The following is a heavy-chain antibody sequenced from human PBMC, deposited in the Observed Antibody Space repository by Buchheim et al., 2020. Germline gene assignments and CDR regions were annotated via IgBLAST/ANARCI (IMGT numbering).Heavy chain of an antibody. CDR2: ISYDGSNK. D-gene: IGHD4-17*01. J-gene: IGHJ4*02. V-gene: IGHV3-30*18. CDR3: AKDSDYGDYVSDY. Sequence: QVQLVESGGGVVQPGRSLRLSCAASGFTFSSYSMHWVRQAPGKGLEWVAVISYDGSNKYYADSVKGRFTISRDNSKNTLYLQMNSLRAEDTAVYYCAKDSDYGDYVSDYWGQGTL. CDR1: GFTFSSYS.